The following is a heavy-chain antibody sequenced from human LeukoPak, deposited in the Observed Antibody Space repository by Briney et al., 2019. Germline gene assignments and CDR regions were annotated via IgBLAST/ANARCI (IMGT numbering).Heavy chain of an antibody. CDR3: AGVPIAAAGTGGYFDY. CDR1: GYTFTGYY. V-gene: IGHV1-2*02. CDR2: INPNSGGT. D-gene: IGHD6-13*01. Sequence: WASVKVSCKASGYTFTGYYMHWVRQAPGQGLEWMGWINPNSGGTNYAQKFQGRVTMTRDTSISTAYMELRSLRSDDTAVYYCAGVPIAAAGTGGYFDYWGQGTLVTISS. J-gene: IGHJ4*02.